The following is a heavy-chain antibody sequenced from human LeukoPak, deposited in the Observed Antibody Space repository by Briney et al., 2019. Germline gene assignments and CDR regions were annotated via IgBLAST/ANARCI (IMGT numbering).Heavy chain of an antibody. V-gene: IGHV4-34*01. J-gene: IGHJ3*02. CDR2: INHSGST. Sequence: SETLSLTCAVYGGSFSGYYWSWIRQPPGKGLERIGEINHSGSTNYNPSLKSRVTISVDTSKNQFSLKLSSVTAADTAVYYCARGLGYCSSTSCLTLGVFDIWGQGTMVTVSS. CDR1: GGSFSGYY. D-gene: IGHD2-2*01. CDR3: ARGLGYCSSTSCLTLGVFDI.